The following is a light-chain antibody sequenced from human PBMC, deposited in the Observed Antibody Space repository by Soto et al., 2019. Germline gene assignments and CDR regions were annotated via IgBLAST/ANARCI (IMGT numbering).Light chain of an antibody. Sequence: QSALTQPPSASGSPGQSVTISCTGTSSDVGGYNYVSWYQQHPGKAPKLMIYEVSKRPSGVPDRFSGSKSGNTASLTVSGLQDEDEDDYYCSSYAGSNNYVFGTGTKLTVL. CDR3: SSYAGSNNYV. CDR1: SSDVGGYNY. CDR2: EVS. J-gene: IGLJ1*01. V-gene: IGLV2-8*01.